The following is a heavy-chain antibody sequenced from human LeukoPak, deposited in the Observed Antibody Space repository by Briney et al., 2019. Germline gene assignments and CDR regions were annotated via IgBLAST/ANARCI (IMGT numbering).Heavy chain of an antibody. Sequence: GGSLRLSCAASGFTFTKAWMTWVRQAPGKGLEWVGRIKSKTEGGTTDYAAPVKGRFTISRDDSNNTLYLQMNSLRTEDTAVYYCTQMVRGFWGQGTLVTVSP. CDR2: IKSKTEGGTT. CDR1: GFTFTKAW. D-gene: IGHD3-10*01. J-gene: IGHJ4*02. V-gene: IGHV3-15*01. CDR3: TQMVRGF.